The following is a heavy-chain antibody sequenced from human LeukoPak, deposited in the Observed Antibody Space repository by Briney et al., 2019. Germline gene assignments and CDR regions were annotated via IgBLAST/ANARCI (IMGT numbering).Heavy chain of an antibody. J-gene: IGHJ4*02. Sequence: SEILSLTCTVSGGSVSNSRYYWAWIRQPPGKGLEWIGSIYYDGTTYYVPSLKSRVTISIDTSKSQFSLNLASVTAADTAVYYCARDDSGTYAALDYWGQGTLVTVSS. CDR2: IYYDGTT. CDR1: GGSVSNSRYY. V-gene: IGHV4-39*02. D-gene: IGHD1-26*01. CDR3: ARDDSGTYAALDY.